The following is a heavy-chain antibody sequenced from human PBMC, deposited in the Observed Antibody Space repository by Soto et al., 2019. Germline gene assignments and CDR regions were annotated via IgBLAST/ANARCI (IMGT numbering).Heavy chain of an antibody. CDR1: GFTFNNYG. D-gene: IGHD1-26*01. Sequence: QVQLVESGGGVAQPGRSLRLSCAASGFTFNNYGMFWVRQAPGKGLEWVAIIWYDGSNKYYADSVKGRFTISRDNSKNTLYLQMNILRAEDTAVYYCARDAWQLTHLDYWGQGTLVTVSS. J-gene: IGHJ4*02. CDR2: IWYDGSNK. CDR3: ARDAWQLTHLDY. V-gene: IGHV3-33*01.